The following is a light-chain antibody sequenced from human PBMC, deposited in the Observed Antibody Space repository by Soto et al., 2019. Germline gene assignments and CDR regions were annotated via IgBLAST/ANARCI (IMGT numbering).Light chain of an antibody. CDR1: SSDVGGYNY. J-gene: IGLJ3*02. V-gene: IGLV2-11*01. Sequence: QSALTQPRSVSGSPGQSVTISCTGTSSDVGGYNYVSWYQQHPGKAPKLMIYDVSKRPSGVPDRFSGSKSGNPASLTISGLQAEDEADYYCCSYAGSYTWVFGGGPKLTVL. CDR3: CSYAGSYTWV. CDR2: DVS.